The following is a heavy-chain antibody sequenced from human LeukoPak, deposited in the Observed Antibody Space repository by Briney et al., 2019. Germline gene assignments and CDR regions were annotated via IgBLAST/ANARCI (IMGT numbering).Heavy chain of an antibody. J-gene: IGHJ3*02. CDR1: GFTVSSNY. V-gene: IGHV3-66*01. D-gene: IGHD3-10*01. Sequence: GGSLRLSCAASGFTVSSNYISWVRQAPGKWLEWVSVIYSGGSTYYADSVKGRFTISRDNSKNTLCLQMNSLRAEDTAVYYCARDQTILLWFGETINAFDIWGQGTMVTVSS. CDR2: IYSGGST. CDR3: ARDQTILLWFGETINAFDI.